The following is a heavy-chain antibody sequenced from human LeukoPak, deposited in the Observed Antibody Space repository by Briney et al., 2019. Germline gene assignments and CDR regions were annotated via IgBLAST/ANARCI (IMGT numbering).Heavy chain of an antibody. J-gene: IGHJ3*02. CDR1: GFTFSSYA. V-gene: IGHV3-23*01. CDR3: AKGDYFTVMTAYDAFDI. CDR2: IIGSGSST. D-gene: IGHD4-17*01. Sequence: GGSLRLSCAASGFTFSSYAMSWVRQAPGKGLEWVSAIIGSGSSTYYADSVKGHFTISRGNSKNTLYLQMNSLSAEDTAVYYCAKGDYFTVMTAYDAFDIWGQGTMVTVSS.